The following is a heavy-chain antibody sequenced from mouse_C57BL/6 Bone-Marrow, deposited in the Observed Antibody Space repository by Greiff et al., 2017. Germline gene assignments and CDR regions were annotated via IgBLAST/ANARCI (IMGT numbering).Heavy chain of an antibody. CDR3: ARLSTASDWYCDF. CDR1: EYEFPSHD. J-gene: IGHJ1*03. D-gene: IGHD1-2*01. V-gene: IGHV5-2*01. CDR2: INSDGGST. Sequence: EVKLMESGGGLVQPGESLKLSCESNEYEFPSHDMSWVRKTPEKRLELVAAINSDGGSTYYPDTMERRFIISRDNTKKTLYLQMSSLRSEDTALYYCARLSTASDWYCDFWGTGTTVTVSS.